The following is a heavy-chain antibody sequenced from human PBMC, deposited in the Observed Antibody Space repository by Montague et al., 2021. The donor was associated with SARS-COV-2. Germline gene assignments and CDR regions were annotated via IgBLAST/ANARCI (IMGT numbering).Heavy chain of an antibody. CDR2: ISWNSGST. V-gene: IGHV3-9*02. J-gene: IGHJ4*02. CDR3: AKDSTGGYESYFDY. D-gene: IGHD5-12*01. Sequence: SLRLSCAASGFTSGDYAMHWVRQAPGKGLEWVSGISWNSGSTGYADSVKGRFTISRDSAKNSLYLQMDSLRAEGTALYYCAKDSTGGYESYFDYWGQGTVVTVSS. CDR1: GFTSGDYA.